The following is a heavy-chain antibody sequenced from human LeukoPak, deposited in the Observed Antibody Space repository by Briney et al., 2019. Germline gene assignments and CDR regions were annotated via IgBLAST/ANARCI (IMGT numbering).Heavy chain of an antibody. CDR3: VGSYYGNYYYYGMDV. CDR2: IYTSGST. CDR1: GGSFSSYY. D-gene: IGHD1-26*01. J-gene: IGHJ6*02. V-gene: IGHV4-4*09. Sequence: SETLSLTCAVSGGSFSSYYWNWIRQPPGKGLEWIGYIYTSGSTNYTPSLKRRVTISVDTSTNQFSLKLSSVTAADTAVYYCVGSYYGNYYYYGMDVWGQGTTVTVSS.